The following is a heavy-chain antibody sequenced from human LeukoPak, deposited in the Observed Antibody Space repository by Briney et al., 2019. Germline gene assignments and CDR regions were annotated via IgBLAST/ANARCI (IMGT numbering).Heavy chain of an antibody. CDR1: GYTFTGYY. CDR2: INPNSGGT. V-gene: IGHV1-2*02. J-gene: IGHJ4*02. CDR3: ARSSKQEMATRRAFDY. Sequence: ASVKVSCKASGYTFTGYYMHWVRQAPGQGLEWMGWINPNSGGTNYAQKFQGRVTTTRDTSISTAYMELSRLRSDDTAVYYCARSSKQEMATRRAFDYWGQGTLVTVSS. D-gene: IGHD5-24*01.